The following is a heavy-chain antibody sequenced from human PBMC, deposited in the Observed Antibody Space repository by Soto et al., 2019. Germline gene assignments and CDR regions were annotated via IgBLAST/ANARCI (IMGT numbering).Heavy chain of an antibody. Sequence: QVQLIQFGAEVKKPGASVKVSCRASGYTFTKFHIHWVRQAPGQGLEWMGMIDPSGGVTRDAQRVQGRMTMTSDTSTSSVYIELRGLTSEDTAVYYCAREVIGHDNYETIGYYFDHWGPGTLVTVSS. D-gene: IGHD3-16*01. V-gene: IGHV1-46*01. CDR2: IDPSGGVT. CDR1: GYTFTKFH. CDR3: AREVIGHDNYETIGYYFDH. J-gene: IGHJ4*02.